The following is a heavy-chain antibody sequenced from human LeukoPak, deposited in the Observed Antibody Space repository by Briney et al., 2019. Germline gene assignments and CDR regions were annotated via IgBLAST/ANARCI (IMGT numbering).Heavy chain of an antibody. CDR3: ARVSQGDSIDGYDY. D-gene: IGHD3-22*01. CDR1: GFAFSSYS. Sequence: GGSLRLSCAASGFAFSSYSMNWVRQAPGKGLEWVSSISTSSKYIYYADSVKGRFTISRDNAKNSLYLQMNSLRAEDTAVYYCARVSQGDSIDGYDYWGQGTLVTVSS. V-gene: IGHV3-21*01. CDR2: ISTSSKYI. J-gene: IGHJ4*02.